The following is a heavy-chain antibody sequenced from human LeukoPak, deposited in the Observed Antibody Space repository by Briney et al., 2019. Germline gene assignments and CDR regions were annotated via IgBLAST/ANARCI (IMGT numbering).Heavy chain of an antibody. D-gene: IGHD2-2*01. CDR2: ISAYNGNT. CDR3: ARGLRLVPAARLYYYYYMDV. Sequence: ASVKVSCKASGYTFTNYGISWVRQAPGQGLEWMGWISAYNGNTNYAQSLQGRVTMTRDTSISTAYMELSRLRSDDTAVYYCARGLRLVPAARLYYYYYMDVWGKGTTVTVSS. CDR1: GYTFTNYG. J-gene: IGHJ6*03. V-gene: IGHV1-18*01.